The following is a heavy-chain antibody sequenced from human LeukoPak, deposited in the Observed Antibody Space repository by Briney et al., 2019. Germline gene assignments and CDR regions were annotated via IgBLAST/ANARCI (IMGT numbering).Heavy chain of an antibody. D-gene: IGHD2-15*01. CDR3: ARGGKVYCSGGSCYSSYFDY. CDR2: VHHSQSI. CDR1: GGSISSHF. Sequence: SETLSLTCTVSGGSISSHFWSWIRQPPGKGLEWIGSVHHSQSIDYNPSLKSRVTISPDTSKNQFSLKLSSVTAADTAVYYCARGGKVYCSGGSCYSSYFDYWGQGTLVTVSS. J-gene: IGHJ4*02. V-gene: IGHV4-59*11.